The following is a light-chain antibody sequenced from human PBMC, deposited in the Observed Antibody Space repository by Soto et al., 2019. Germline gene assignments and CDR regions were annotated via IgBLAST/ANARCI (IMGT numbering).Light chain of an antibody. CDR3: SSYAGSNTPDV. V-gene: IGLV2-8*01. Sequence: QSALTQPPSASGSPGQSVTISCTGTSSDVGGYNYVSWYQHHPGNAPKLMIYEVNKRTSGVPDRFSGSKSGNTASLTVSGLQAEDEADYYCSSYAGSNTPDVFGTGPKVTVL. CDR2: EVN. CDR1: SSDVGGYNY. J-gene: IGLJ1*01.